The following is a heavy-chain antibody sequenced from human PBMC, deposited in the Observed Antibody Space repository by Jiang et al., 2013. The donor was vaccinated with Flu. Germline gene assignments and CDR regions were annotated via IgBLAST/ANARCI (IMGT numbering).Heavy chain of an antibody. CDR2: IKQDGGEK. CDR1: GFTFSSYW. CDR3: ARDSSPPSGWYVNHDAFDI. J-gene: IGHJ3*02. Sequence: GSLRLSCAASGFTFSSYWMSWVRQAPGKGLEWVANIKQDGGEKYYVDSVKGRFTISRDNAKNSLYLHMSSLRAEDTALYYCARDSSPPSGWYVNHDAFDIWGQGTMVTVSS. D-gene: IGHD6-19*01. V-gene: IGHV3-7*03.